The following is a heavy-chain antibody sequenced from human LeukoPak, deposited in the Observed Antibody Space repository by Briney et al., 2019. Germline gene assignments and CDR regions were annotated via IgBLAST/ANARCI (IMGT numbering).Heavy chain of an antibody. D-gene: IGHD6-13*01. CDR3: ARDEKDRIAAAGTRFSNWFDP. CDR1: GGTFISYA. V-gene: IGHV1-69*13. J-gene: IGHJ5*02. Sequence: ASVKVSCKASGGTFISYAISWVRQAPGQGLEWMGGIIPIFGTANYAQKFQGRVTITADESTSTAYMELSSLRSEDTAVYYCARDEKDRIAAAGTRFSNWFDPWGQGTLFTVSS. CDR2: IIPIFGTA.